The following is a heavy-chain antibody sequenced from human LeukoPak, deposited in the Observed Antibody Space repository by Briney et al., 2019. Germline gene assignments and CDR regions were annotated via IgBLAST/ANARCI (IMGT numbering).Heavy chain of an antibody. D-gene: IGHD5-12*01. CDR2: IYYSGST. CDR3: ARAVGYSGYGVDY. Sequence: SETLSLTCTVSGGSISSGGYYWSWIRQHPGKGLEWIAYIYYSGSTYYNPSLKSRVTISVDTSKNQFSLKLSSVTAADTAVYYCARAVGYSGYGVDYWGQGTLVTVSS. CDR1: GGSISSGGYY. V-gene: IGHV4-31*03. J-gene: IGHJ4*02.